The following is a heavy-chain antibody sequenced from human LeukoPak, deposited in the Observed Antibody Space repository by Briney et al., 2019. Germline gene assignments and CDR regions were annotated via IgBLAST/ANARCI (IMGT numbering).Heavy chain of an antibody. CDR1: GYTSSSYG. CDR3: ARGIGYNYYYGMDV. CDR2: IIPIFGTA. Sequence: ASVKVSCKSSGYTSSSYGISWVRQAPGQGLEWMGGIIPIFGTANYAQKFQGRVTITADESTSTAYMELSSLRSEDTAVYYCARGIGYNYYYGMDVWGQGTTVTVSS. V-gene: IGHV1-69*13. J-gene: IGHJ6*02. D-gene: IGHD1-26*01.